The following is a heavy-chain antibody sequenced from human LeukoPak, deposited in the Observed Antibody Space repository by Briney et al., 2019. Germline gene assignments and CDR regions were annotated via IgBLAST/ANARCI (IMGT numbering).Heavy chain of an antibody. CDR1: GYTFTSYD. CDR2: MNPNSGNT. Sequence: ASVTVSCKASGYTFTSYDINWVRQATGQGLEWMGWMNPNSGNTGYAQKFQGRVTMTRNTSISTAYMELSSLRSEDTAVYYCARGPEDGRALGYWGQGTLVTVSS. D-gene: IGHD1-14*01. V-gene: IGHV1-8*01. J-gene: IGHJ4*02. CDR3: ARGPEDGRALGY.